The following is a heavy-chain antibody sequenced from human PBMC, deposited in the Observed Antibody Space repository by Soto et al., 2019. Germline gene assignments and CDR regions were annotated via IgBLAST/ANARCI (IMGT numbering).Heavy chain of an antibody. Sequence: SETLSLTCTVSGGSISSGGYYWSWIRQHPGKGLEWIGYIYYSGSTYYNPSLKRRVTFSADSSRGQFSLRLNSVTAADTAVYYCARTVLGPDLLADSFVDYYYYMDVWGRGTTVTVSS. CDR1: GGSISSGGYY. V-gene: IGHV4-30-4*08. CDR3: ARTVLGPDLLADSFVDYYYYMDV. D-gene: IGHD3-9*01. CDR2: IYYSGST. J-gene: IGHJ6*03.